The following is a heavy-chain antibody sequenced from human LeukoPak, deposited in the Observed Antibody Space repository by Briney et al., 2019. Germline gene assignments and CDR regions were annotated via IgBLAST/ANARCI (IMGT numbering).Heavy chain of an antibody. CDR2: ISYDGSNK. V-gene: IGHV3-30*04. CDR1: GFTFSSYA. CDR3: ATGLRTYYFDY. J-gene: IGHJ4*02. Sequence: GRSLRLSCAASGFTFSSYAMHWVRQAPGKGLEWVAVISYDGSNKYYADSVKGRFTISRDNSKNTLYLQMNSLRAEDTAVYYCATGLRTYYFDYWGQGTLVTVSS. D-gene: IGHD5/OR15-5a*01.